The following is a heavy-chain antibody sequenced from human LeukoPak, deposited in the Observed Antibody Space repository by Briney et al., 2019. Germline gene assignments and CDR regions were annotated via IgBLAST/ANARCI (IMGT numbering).Heavy chain of an antibody. CDR3: ARVGYYYGSVDYYYYMDV. CDR1: GYTFTNYY. D-gene: IGHD3-10*01. V-gene: IGHV1-46*01. CDR2: INPSGGAT. J-gene: IGHJ6*03. Sequence: ASVKVSCKASGYTFTNYYMHWVRQAPGQGLEWMGIINPSGGATSYAQKFQGRLTMTRDMSTTTVYIELSSLRSDDTAVYYCARVGYYYGSVDYYYYMDVWGKGTTVTISS.